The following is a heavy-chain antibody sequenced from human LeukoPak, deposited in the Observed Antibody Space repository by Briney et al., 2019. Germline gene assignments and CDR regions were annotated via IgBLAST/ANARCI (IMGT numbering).Heavy chain of an antibody. D-gene: IGHD6-13*01. CDR2: INPNSGGT. J-gene: IGHJ4*02. V-gene: IGHV1-2*04. CDR3: ARDRDRIAAAGLAFDY. CDR1: GYTFTGYY. Sequence: ASVNVSCKASGYTFTGYYMHWVRQAPGQGLEWMGWINPNSGGTNYAQKFQGWVTMTRDTSISTAYMELSRLRSDDTAVYYCARDRDRIAAAGLAFDYWGQGTLVTVSS.